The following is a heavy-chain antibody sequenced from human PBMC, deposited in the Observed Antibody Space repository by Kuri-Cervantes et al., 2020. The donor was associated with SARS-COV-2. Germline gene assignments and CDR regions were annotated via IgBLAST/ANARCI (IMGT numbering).Heavy chain of an antibody. D-gene: IGHD2-8*01. J-gene: IGHJ4*02. CDR2: IKSKTDGGTT. Sequence: GGSLRLSCAASGFTFSNAWMSWVRQAPGKGLEWVGRIKSKTDGGTTDYAAPVKGRFTISRDDSKDSLYLQLNSLKSEDTALYYCSRAGPGVSWDFWGQGTLVTVSS. V-gene: IGHV3-15*01. CDR1: GFTFSNAW. CDR3: SRAGPGVSWDF.